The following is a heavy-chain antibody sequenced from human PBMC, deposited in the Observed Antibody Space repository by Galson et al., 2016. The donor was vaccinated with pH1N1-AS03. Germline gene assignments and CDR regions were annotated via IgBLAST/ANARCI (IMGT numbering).Heavy chain of an antibody. J-gene: IGHJ6*02. CDR1: GFAFSNAW. CDR3: STDETFYYYYGMDV. V-gene: IGHV3-15*01. CDR2: IKSKSDGGTT. Sequence: SLRLSCAASGFAFSNAWMTWVRQAPGKGLEWVGRIKSKSDGGTTDYAAPVKARFAISSDDSKHTLYLQMNSLKTEDNAVYYCSTDETFYYYYGMDVWGRGTTVTVSS.